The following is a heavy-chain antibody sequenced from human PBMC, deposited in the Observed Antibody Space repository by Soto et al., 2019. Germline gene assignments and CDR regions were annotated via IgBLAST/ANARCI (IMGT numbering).Heavy chain of an antibody. J-gene: IGHJ4*02. Sequence: PGGSLCLSCAASGFSFSTFDMTWVRQAPGKGLEWVSLIRGVAGSTHYPDSVKGRFTISKDTSNNVLYLEMNSLRADDTAVYFCVKGAWLDYWGQGNMVTVS. CDR1: GFSFSTFD. CDR3: VKGAWLDY. CDR2: IRGVAGST. V-gene: IGHV3-23*01.